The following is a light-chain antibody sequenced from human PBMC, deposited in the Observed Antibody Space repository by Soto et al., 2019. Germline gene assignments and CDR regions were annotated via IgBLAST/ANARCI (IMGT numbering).Light chain of an antibody. Sequence: SYELTQPPSVSVAPGQTARITCGGTNIGSKSVHWYQQKPGQAPVLVVYDDSDRPSGIPERFSGSNSGNTATLTISRVEAGDEADYYCQVWDSSSDSGVFGTGTKLTVL. CDR1: NIGSKS. J-gene: IGLJ1*01. CDR2: DDS. CDR3: QVWDSSSDSGV. V-gene: IGLV3-21*02.